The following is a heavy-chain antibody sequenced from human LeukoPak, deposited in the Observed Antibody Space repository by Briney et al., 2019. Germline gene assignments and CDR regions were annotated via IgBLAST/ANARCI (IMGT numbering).Heavy chain of an antibody. CDR2: ISSSSSYI. CDR3: ARGWSADYFDY. CDR1: GFTFSSYS. D-gene: IGHD2-15*01. V-gene: IGHV3-21*06. J-gene: IGHJ4*02. Sequence: GGSLRLSCAASGFTFSSYSINWVRQAPGKGLEWVSSISSSSSYIYYADSVKGRFTISRDNAKNSLYLQMNSLRAEDTAAYYCARGWSADYFDYWGQGILVTVSS.